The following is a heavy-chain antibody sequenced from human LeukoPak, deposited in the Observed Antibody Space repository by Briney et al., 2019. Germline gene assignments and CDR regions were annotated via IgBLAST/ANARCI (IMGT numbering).Heavy chain of an antibody. CDR3: ARSSLGTITAGPGNY. J-gene: IGHJ4*02. D-gene: IGHD5-24*01. CDR1: GYTFTNYG. V-gene: IGHV1-18*01. CDR2: ISGYQDST. Sequence: ASVKVSCKASGYTFTNYGITWVRQAPRQALEWMGWISGYQDSTNYAQNFQGRVPMTIDTSTSTAYMDWRSLRSDDTAIYYCARSSLGTITAGPGNYWGQGTLVAVSS.